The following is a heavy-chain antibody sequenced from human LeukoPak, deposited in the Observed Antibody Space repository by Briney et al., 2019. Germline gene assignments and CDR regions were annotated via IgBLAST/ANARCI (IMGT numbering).Heavy chain of an antibody. CDR2: IIPIFGTA. Sequence: VASVKVSCKASGGTFSNYAISWVRQAPGQGLEWMGGIIPIFGTANYAQKFRGRVTITADKSTRTAYMELSSLRSEDTAVYYCAKDISGSGSYYVDYWGQGTLVTVSS. V-gene: IGHV1-69*06. CDR1: GGTFSNYA. D-gene: IGHD1-26*01. CDR3: AKDISGSGSYYVDY. J-gene: IGHJ4*02.